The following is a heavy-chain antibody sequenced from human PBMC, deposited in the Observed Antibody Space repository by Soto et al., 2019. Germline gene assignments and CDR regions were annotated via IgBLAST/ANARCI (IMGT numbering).Heavy chain of an antibody. Sequence: SETLSLTCTVSGISVSTSDYYWGWVRQPPGKGLDWIGNIYYSGSTFYNPSLRSRVTLSVETSQNQFSLRVNSVTAADTAVYFCAGFVVPASRNSDFDYWGQGTMVTVSS. CDR2: IYYSGST. D-gene: IGHD2-15*01. CDR1: GISVSTSDYY. J-gene: IGHJ4*02. V-gene: IGHV4-39*01. CDR3: AGFVVPASRNSDFDY.